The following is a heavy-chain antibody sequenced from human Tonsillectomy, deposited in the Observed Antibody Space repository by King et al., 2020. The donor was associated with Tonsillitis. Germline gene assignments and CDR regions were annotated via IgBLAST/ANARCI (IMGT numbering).Heavy chain of an antibody. CDR3: AKDRGYSYGTTILDF. CDR2: ISWNSGSI. CDR1: GFTFDDYA. Sequence: VQLVESGGGLVQPGRSLRLSCAASGFTFDDYAMHWVRQAPGKGLEWVSGISWNSGSIDYADSVKGRFTISRDNAKNSLYLQMNSLRAEDTALYYCAKDRGYSYGTTILDFWGQGTRVTVSS. J-gene: IGHJ4*02. D-gene: IGHD5-18*01. V-gene: IGHV3-9*01.